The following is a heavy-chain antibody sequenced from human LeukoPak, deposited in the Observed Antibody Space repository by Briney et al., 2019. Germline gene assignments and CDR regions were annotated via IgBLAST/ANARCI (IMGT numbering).Heavy chain of an antibody. CDR2: IYYRGST. CDR1: GGAVRSYY. J-gene: IGHJ4*02. D-gene: IGHD1-26*01. CDR3: ARLGDSGSYFDY. Sequence: PSETLSLTCTGSGGAVRSYYWSWIRQPPGKGLEWVGYIYYRGSTNDNPSLKSRVTISVDTSKNQFSLKLSSVTAADTAVYYCARLGDSGSYFDYWGQGTLVTVSS. V-gene: IGHV4-59*08.